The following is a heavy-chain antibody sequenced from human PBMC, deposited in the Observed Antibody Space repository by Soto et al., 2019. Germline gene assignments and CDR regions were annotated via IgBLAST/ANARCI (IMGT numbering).Heavy chain of an antibody. Sequence: QITLKESGPTLVEPTQTLTLTCTFSGFSLITTGSGVAWIRQPPGKALEWLALIYWDDDKRYSPSLKSRQTISKDTAKNQVVLIMTSMGPVDTGTFFCVHLMFAVTTFGMDVWGQGTAVTVSS. D-gene: IGHD4-17*01. CDR1: GFSLITTGSG. CDR2: IYWDDDK. J-gene: IGHJ6*02. CDR3: VHLMFAVTTFGMDV. V-gene: IGHV2-5*02.